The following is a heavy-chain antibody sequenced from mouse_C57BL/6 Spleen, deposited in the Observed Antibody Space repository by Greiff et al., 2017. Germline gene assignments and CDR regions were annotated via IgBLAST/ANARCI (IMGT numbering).Heavy chain of an antibody. V-gene: IGHV1-80*01. CDR2: IYPGDGDT. D-gene: IGHD4-1*01. Sequence: LVESGAELVKPGASVKISCKASGYAFSSYWMNWVKQRPGKGLEWIGQIYPGDGDTNYNGKFKGKATLTADKSSSTAYMQLSSLTSEDSAVYFCARSRGTGWYFDVWGTGTTVTVSS. CDR1: GYAFSSYW. J-gene: IGHJ1*03. CDR3: ARSRGTGWYFDV.